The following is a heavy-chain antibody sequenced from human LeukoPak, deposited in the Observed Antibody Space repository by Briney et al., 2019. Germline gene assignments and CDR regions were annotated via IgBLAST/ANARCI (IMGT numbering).Heavy chain of an antibody. J-gene: IGHJ4*02. V-gene: IGHV1-8*02. CDR1: GYTFTGYY. Sequence: VASVKVSCKASGYTFTGYYMHWVRQATGQGLEWMGWMNPNSGNTGYAQKFQGRVTMTRNTSISTAYMELSSLRSEDTAVYYCAIKTLKLADYWGQGTLVTVSS. CDR2: MNPNSGNT. CDR3: AIKTLKLADY. D-gene: IGHD1-26*01.